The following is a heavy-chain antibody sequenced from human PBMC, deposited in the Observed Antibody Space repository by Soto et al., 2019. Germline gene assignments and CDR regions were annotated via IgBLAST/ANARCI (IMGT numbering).Heavy chain of an antibody. J-gene: IGHJ6*02. D-gene: IGHD1-26*01. Sequence: EVQLVESGGGLVQPGGSLRLSCAASGFTFRTYSMNWVRQAPGKGLEWVSYITSSSDTIYYGDSVQGRFTISRANARNSLYLQVNSLRDEDTAVYYCARVPSSGSYRSYYYYGMDVWGQGTTVTVSS. CDR3: ARVPSSGSYRSYYYYGMDV. CDR2: ITSSSDTI. CDR1: GFTFRTYS. V-gene: IGHV3-48*02.